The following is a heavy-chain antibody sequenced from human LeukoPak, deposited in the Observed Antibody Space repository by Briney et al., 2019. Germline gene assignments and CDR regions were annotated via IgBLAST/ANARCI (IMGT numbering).Heavy chain of an antibody. Sequence: PSETLSLTCAVSGGSIRNSSFYWGWIRQPPGKGLEWIGSIYYSGTTYYNPSLASRVTIFVDTSKNQFSLRLSSVTAADTAVYYCARRDQAIDYWGQGTLVTVSS. V-gene: IGHV4-39*01. J-gene: IGHJ4*02. CDR2: IYYSGTT. CDR1: GGSIRNSSFY. CDR3: ARRDQAIDY. D-gene: IGHD5-24*01.